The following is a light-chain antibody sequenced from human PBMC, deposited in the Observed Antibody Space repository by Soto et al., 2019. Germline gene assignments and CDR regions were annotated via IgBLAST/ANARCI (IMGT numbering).Light chain of an antibody. Sequence: QLVLTQPSSLSASPGASASLTCTLRSGINVGSYRIYWYQQKPGSPPQYLLRYKSNSDKQQGSGVPSRFSGSKDASANAGIFLISGLQSEDEADYYCMIWHSSAWVFGGGTQLTVL. CDR1: SGINVGSYR. J-gene: IGLJ3*02. CDR2: YKSNSDK. CDR3: MIWHSSAWV. V-gene: IGLV5-45*03.